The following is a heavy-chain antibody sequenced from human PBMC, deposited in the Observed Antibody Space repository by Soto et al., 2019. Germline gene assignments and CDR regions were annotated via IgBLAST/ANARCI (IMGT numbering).Heavy chain of an antibody. Sequence: GSLRLSCAASGFTFSDYYMSWIRQAPGKGLEWVSYISSSDSIIYYSGSVKGRFIISRDNAKNSLYLQMNSLRAEDTAVYYCARDLGYYDSSGYFDYWGQGTLVTVSS. D-gene: IGHD3-22*01. J-gene: IGHJ4*02. V-gene: IGHV3-11*01. CDR2: ISSSDSII. CDR3: ARDLGYYDSSGYFDY. CDR1: GFTFSDYY.